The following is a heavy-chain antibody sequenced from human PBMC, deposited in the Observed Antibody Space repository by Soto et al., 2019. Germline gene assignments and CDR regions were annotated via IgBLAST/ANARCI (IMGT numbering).Heavy chain of an antibody. V-gene: IGHV3-13*01. Sequence: EVKLVESGGGLVQPGVSLRLSCAASGFTVSSYAMHWVRQTTGKGMAWVSCIGTACDTYYPGSVKGRFTISRENGKNALYLQMNSLRAGDTAVYYCARAYGGNVVDGYLELWVRGTMVTVSS. CDR1: GFTVSSYA. CDR3: ARAYGGNVVDGYLEL. J-gene: IGHJ2*01. D-gene: IGHD4-17*01. CDR2: IGTACDT.